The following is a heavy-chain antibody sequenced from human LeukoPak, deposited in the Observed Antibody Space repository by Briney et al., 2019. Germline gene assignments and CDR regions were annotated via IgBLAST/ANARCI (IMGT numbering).Heavy chain of an antibody. CDR1: GGSFSGYY. V-gene: IGHV4-34*01. J-gene: IGHJ4*02. D-gene: IGHD2-15*01. CDR2: INHSGST. Sequence: SETLSLTCAVYGGSFSGYYWSWIRQPPGKGLEWIGEINHSGSTNYNPSLKSRVTISVDTSKNQSSLKLSSVTAADTAVYYCARGPKVWYCSGGSCYKGVFDYWGQGTLVTVSP. CDR3: ARGPKVWYCSGGSCYKGVFDY.